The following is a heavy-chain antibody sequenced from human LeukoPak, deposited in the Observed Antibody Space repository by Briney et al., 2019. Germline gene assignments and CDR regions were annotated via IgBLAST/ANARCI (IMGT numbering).Heavy chain of an antibody. CDR1: GFTFSSYA. CDR3: ARDAYYYDSSGYYLPAGADY. J-gene: IGHJ4*02. D-gene: IGHD3-22*01. CDR2: ISGSGGST. Sequence: GGSLRLSCAASGFTFSSYAMSWVRQAPGKGLEWVSAISGSGGSTYYADSVKGRFTISRDNAKNSLYLQMNSLRAEDTAVYYCARDAYYYDSSGYYLPAGADYWGQGTLVTVSS. V-gene: IGHV3-23*01.